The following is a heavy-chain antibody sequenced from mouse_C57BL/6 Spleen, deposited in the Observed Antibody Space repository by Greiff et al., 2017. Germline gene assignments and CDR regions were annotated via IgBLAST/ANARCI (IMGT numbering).Heavy chain of an antibody. CDR1: GFTFSDAW. J-gene: IGHJ4*01. V-gene: IGHV6-6*01. CDR2: IRNKANNHAT. CDR3: TGYSNLPVYYAMDY. Sequence: DVMLVESGGGLVQPGGSMKLSCAASGFTFSDAWMDWVRQSPEKGLEWVAEIRNKANNHATYYAESVKGRFTISRDDSKSSVYLQMNSLRAEDTGIYYCTGYSNLPVYYAMDYWGQGTSVTVST. D-gene: IGHD2-5*01.